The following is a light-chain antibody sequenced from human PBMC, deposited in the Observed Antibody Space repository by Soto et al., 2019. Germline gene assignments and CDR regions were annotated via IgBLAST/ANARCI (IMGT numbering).Light chain of an antibody. Sequence: QSVLTQPASVSGSPGQSITISCTGTSSDVGNYNYVSWYQQHPGKAPKLMIYDVSKRPSGVSNRFSGSKSGNTASLTISGLQGEDEADYYCSSYTTNTSVVFGTGTKLTVL. CDR2: DVS. J-gene: IGLJ1*01. CDR1: SSDVGNYNY. V-gene: IGLV2-14*01. CDR3: SSYTTNTSVV.